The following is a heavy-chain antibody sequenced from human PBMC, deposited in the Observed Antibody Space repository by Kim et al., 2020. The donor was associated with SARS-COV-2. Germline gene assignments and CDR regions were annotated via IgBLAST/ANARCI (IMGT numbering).Heavy chain of an antibody. V-gene: IGHV3-74*01. CDR3: ARSRCSSRWSDY. D-gene: IGHD6-13*01. J-gene: IGHJ4*02. Sequence: YAAPVEGRFTISRDHAKNSLYLQMNSLRAEDTAVYYCARSRCSSRWSDYWGQGTLVTVSS.